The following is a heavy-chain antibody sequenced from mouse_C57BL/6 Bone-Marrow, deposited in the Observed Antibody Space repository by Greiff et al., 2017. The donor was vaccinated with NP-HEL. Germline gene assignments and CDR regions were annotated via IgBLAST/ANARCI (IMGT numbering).Heavy chain of an antibody. CDR3: ARRGDGYPFYWYFDV. J-gene: IGHJ1*03. Sequence: QVQLQQPGAELVKPGASVKMSCKASGYTFTSYWITWVKQRPGQGLEWIGDIYPGSGSTNYNEKFKSKATLTVDTSSSTAYMQLSSLTSEDSAVYYCARRGDGYPFYWYFDVWGTGTTVTVSS. D-gene: IGHD2-3*01. V-gene: IGHV1-55*01. CDR2: IYPGSGST. CDR1: GYTFTSYW.